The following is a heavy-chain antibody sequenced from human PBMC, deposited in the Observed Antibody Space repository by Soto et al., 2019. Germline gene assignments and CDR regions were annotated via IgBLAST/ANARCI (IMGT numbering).Heavy chain of an antibody. CDR3: TTEYYYDSSGYYYAPVY. Sequence: EVQLVESGGGLVKPGGSLRLSCAASGFTFSNDWMNWVRQAPGKGLEWVGGIKSKTDGGTTDYAAPVKGRFTISRDDSKNTLYLQMNSLNTEDTAVYYCTTEYYYDSSGYYYAPVYWGQGTLVTVSS. J-gene: IGHJ4*02. V-gene: IGHV3-15*07. CDR2: IKSKTDGGTT. D-gene: IGHD3-22*01. CDR1: GFTFSNDW.